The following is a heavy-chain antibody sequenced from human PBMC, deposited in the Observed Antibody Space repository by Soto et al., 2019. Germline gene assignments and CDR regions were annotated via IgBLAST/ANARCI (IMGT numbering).Heavy chain of an antibody. CDR2: IYYSGST. CDR3: ALAGGTNENYFEISGYYGH. CDR1: GGSISGGAYF. D-gene: IGHD3-22*01. J-gene: IGHJ4*02. V-gene: IGHV4-31*03. Sequence: PSETLSLTCTATGGSISGGAYFWSWIRQPPGKALEWIGNIYYSGSTYYNPALRSRVTISADASKNQFSLELSSVTAADTAVYYCALAGGTNENYFEISGYYGHWGQGTLVTVSS.